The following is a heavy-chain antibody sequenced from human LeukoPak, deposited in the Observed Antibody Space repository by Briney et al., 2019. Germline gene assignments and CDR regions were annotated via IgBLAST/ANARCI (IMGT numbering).Heavy chain of an antibody. V-gene: IGHV3-23*01. CDR3: AKVRTYFYHGLDV. Sequence: GGSLRLSCAASGFTFSSSAMSWVRQAPGKGLEWVSAISNNGGYTYYADSVQGRFTISRDDSKSTLCLQMNSLRAEDTAVYYCAKVRTYFYHGLDVWGQGTTVTVSS. CDR2: ISNNGGYT. CDR1: GFTFSSSA. D-gene: IGHD1-14*01. J-gene: IGHJ6*02.